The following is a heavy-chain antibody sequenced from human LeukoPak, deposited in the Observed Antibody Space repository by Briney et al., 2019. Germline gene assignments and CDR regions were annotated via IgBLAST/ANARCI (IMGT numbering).Heavy chain of an antibody. CDR2: MRSKANNYAT. CDR3: ASQLGDGGHLSSDY. V-gene: IGHV3-73*01. Sequence: GGSLRLSRAASGFTFSGSVMHWVRQASGQGLKWLGRMRSKANNYATAYDPSMKGKFTISRDDSKNTAYLQMNSLKTEDTAVYYCASQLGDGGHLSSDYWAREPWSPSPQ. J-gene: IGHJ4*02. D-gene: IGHD4-23*01. CDR1: GFTFSGSV.